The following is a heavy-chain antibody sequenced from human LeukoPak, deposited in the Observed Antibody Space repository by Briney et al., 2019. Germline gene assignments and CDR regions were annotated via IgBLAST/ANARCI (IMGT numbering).Heavy chain of an antibody. V-gene: IGHV3-23*01. Sequence: GGSLILSCAASGFTFRNYVMSWVRQAPGKGLEWVSSISGGGGNRYNADSVKGRFTISRDNSKNTLYLQMNSLRAEDTAVYFCAKETACAVAIIPSYFDSWGQGTLVTVSS. CDR3: AKETACAVAIIPSYFDS. J-gene: IGHJ4*02. D-gene: IGHD3-22*01. CDR1: GFTFRNYV. CDR2: ISGGGGNR.